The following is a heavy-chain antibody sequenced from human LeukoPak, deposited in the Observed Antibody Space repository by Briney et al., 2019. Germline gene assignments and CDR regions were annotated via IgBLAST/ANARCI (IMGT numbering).Heavy chain of an antibody. CDR3: ARGASRSRRDGYKTGYYYGMDV. CDR2: IYYSGST. V-gene: IGHV4-39*01. Sequence: SETLSLTCTVSGGSISSSSYYWGWIRQPPGKGLEWIGSIYYSGSTYYNPSLKSRVTISVDTSKNQFSLKLSSVTAADTAVYYCARGASRSRRDGYKTGYYYGMDVWGQGTTVTVSS. CDR1: GGSISSSSYY. D-gene: IGHD5-24*01. J-gene: IGHJ6*02.